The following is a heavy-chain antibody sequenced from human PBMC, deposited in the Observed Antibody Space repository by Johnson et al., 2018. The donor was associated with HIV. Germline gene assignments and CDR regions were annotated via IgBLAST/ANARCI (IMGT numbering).Heavy chain of an antibody. CDR3: ASEIVYDILTGAFDI. CDR2: IYSDGST. CDR1: GFTVSSNY. D-gene: IGHD3-9*01. J-gene: IGHJ3*02. V-gene: IGHV3-66*03. Sequence: VQLVESGGGLIQPGGSLRLSCAASGFTVSSNYMSWVRQAPGKGLEWVSIIYSDGSTYFADSVKGRFPISRDNSKNTLYLQMNSLRVEDTAVYYCASEIVYDILTGAFDIWGQGTMVTVSS.